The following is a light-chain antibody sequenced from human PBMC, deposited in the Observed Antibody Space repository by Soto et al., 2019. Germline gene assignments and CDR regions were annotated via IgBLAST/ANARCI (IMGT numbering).Light chain of an antibody. CDR2: DAS. V-gene: IGKV1-12*01. Sequence: DIQMTQSPSSVSASVGDRVTITCRASQDISNWLVWYQQKAGEAPKLLIYDASTLLSEVPSRFSGSGSGTEFSLTISSLQPEDFATYHCQQTSSFPRTFGGGTKVEI. CDR3: QQTSSFPRT. CDR1: QDISNW. J-gene: IGKJ4*01.